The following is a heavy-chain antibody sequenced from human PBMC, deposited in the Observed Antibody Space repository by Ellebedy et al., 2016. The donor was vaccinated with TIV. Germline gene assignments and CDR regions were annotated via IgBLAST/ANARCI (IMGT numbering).Heavy chain of an antibody. Sequence: PGGSLRLSCAASGFTFSLSSMSWVRQAPGKGLEWVAHIRSTSRDIYYVDSVKGRFTISRDNAENSLYLQMNSLRAEDTAVYYCAHTGLWGQGTLVTVSS. CDR2: IRSTSRDI. D-gene: IGHD2-8*02. J-gene: IGHJ4*02. CDR1: GFTFSLSS. V-gene: IGHV3-21*05. CDR3: AHTGL.